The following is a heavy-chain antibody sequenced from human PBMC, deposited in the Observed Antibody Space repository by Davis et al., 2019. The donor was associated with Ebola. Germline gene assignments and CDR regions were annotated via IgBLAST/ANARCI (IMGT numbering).Heavy chain of an antibody. CDR3: ARKTDYSSAEDAFDI. CDR2: IRYDGSNK. V-gene: IGHV3-30*02. Sequence: GESLKISCAASGFTFSNYGMHWVRQAPGKGLEWVTFIRYDGSNKYYGDSVKGRFTISRDNAKNTLYLQMNSLTAEDTAVYYCARKTDYSSAEDAFDIWGQGTMVTVSS. CDR1: GFTFSNYG. J-gene: IGHJ3*02. D-gene: IGHD6-19*01.